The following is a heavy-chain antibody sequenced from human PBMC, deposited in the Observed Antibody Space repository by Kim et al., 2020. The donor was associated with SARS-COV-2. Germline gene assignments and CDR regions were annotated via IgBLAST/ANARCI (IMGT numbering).Heavy chain of an antibody. D-gene: IGHD1-26*01. V-gene: IGHV4-34*01. J-gene: IGHJ4*02. CDR3: AVRDSGHYYKFVY. Sequence: YNPSLQGRVTISVDTSKNQFSLHLSAVTAADTATYYCAVRDSGHYYKFVYWGQGTLVAVSS.